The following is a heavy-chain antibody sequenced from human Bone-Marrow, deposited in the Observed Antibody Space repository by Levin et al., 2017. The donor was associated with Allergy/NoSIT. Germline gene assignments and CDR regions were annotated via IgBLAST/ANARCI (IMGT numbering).Heavy chain of an antibody. Sequence: SETLSLTCTVSAGSIRSYYWSWIRQPPGKGLEWLANIYYSGSTNYNPSLKSRVTISVDTSKNQFSLKLSSVTAADTAVYYCARHSSGNFLRSHLDYWGQGTLVTVSS. V-gene: IGHV4-59*08. CDR1: AGSIRSYY. J-gene: IGHJ4*02. CDR2: IYYSGST. CDR3: ARHSSGNFLRSHLDY. D-gene: IGHD1-26*01.